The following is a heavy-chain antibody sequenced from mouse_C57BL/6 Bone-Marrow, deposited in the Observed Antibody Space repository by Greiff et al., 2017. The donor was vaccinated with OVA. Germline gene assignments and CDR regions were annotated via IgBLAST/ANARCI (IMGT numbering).Heavy chain of an antibody. V-gene: IGHV1-61*01. CDR1: GYTFTSYW. Sequence: QVQLQQPGAELVRPGSSVKLSCKASGYTFTSYWMDWVKQRPGQGLEWIGNIYPSDSETHYNQKFKDKATLTVDKSSSTAYMQLSSLTSEDSAFYYCAREGYYDPWFAYWGQGTLVTVSA. J-gene: IGHJ3*01. CDR2: IYPSDSET. D-gene: IGHD2-4*01. CDR3: AREGYYDPWFAY.